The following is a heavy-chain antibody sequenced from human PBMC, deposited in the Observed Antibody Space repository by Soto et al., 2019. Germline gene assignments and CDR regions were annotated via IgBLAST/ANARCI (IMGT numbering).Heavy chain of an antibody. CDR1: GYSFTSYW. CDR3: ARHPTPFLKPYGSGSYYNDQNYYYYYMDV. V-gene: IGHV5-51*01. J-gene: IGHJ6*03. CDR2: IYPGDSDT. D-gene: IGHD3-10*01. Sequence: GESLKISCKGSGYSFTSYWIGWVRQMPGKGLEWMGIIYPGDSDTRYSPSFQGQVTISADKSISTAYLQWSSLKASDTAMYYCARHPTPFLKPYGSGSYYNDQNYYYYYMDVWGKGTTVTVSS.